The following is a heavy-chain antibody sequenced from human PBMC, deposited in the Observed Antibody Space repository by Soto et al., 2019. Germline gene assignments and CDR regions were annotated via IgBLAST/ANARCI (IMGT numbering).Heavy chain of an antibody. Sequence: PGESLKISCKGSGYSFTSYWIGWVRQMPVKGLEWMGIIYPGDSDTRYSPSFQGQVTISADKSISTAYLQWSSLKASDTAMYYCARYRVKAAPRNFNGGNYYYYGMDVWGQGTTVTVSS. V-gene: IGHV5-51*01. J-gene: IGHJ6*02. CDR3: ARYRVKAAPRNFNGGNYYYYGMDV. D-gene: IGHD7-27*01. CDR2: IYPGDSDT. CDR1: GYSFTSYW.